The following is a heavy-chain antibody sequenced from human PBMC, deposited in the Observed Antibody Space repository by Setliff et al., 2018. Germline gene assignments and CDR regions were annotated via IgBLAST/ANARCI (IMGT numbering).Heavy chain of an antibody. Sequence: GASVKVSCKASGGTFINYAISWVRQAPGQGLGWMGGIIPIFGTANYAQKFQGRVTITADESTSTAYMELSSLRSEDTAVYYCARVSRTIVAARGFDYWGQGTLVTVSS. V-gene: IGHV1-69*13. D-gene: IGHD1-26*01. J-gene: IGHJ4*02. CDR2: IIPIFGTA. CDR1: GGTFINYA. CDR3: ARVSRTIVAARGFDY.